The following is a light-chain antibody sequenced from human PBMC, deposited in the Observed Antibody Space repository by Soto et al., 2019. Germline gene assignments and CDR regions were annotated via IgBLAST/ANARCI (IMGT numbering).Light chain of an antibody. V-gene: IGKV3-11*01. CDR1: QSVSSS. CDR2: DAS. Sequence: EIVLTQSPDTLSLSPGERATLSCRASQSVSSSLAWYQQKPGQAPRLLIYDASNRATGIPARFSGSGSGTDVTHSISSVEPEDFAVESCQERSNWPPEVTFGPGTKVDIK. J-gene: IGKJ3*01. CDR3: QERSNWPPEVT.